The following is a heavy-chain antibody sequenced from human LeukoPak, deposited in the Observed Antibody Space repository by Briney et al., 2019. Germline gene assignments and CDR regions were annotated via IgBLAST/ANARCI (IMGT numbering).Heavy chain of an antibody. CDR1: GFTFSSYS. Sequence: PGGSLRLSCAASGFTFSSYSMNWVRQAPGKGLEWVSSISTSSSYIYYADSVKGRFTISRDNAKNSLYLQMNSLRAEDTAVYYCARGLRYFDWLSTDNWFDPWGQGTLVTVSS. V-gene: IGHV3-21*01. J-gene: IGHJ5*02. CDR3: ARGLRYFDWLSTDNWFDP. CDR2: ISTSSSYI. D-gene: IGHD3-9*01.